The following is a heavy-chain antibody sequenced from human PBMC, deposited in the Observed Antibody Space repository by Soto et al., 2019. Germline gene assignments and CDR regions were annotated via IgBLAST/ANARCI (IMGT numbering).Heavy chain of an antibody. CDR1: GDSISSYY. V-gene: IGHV4-59*01. J-gene: IGHJ6*02. D-gene: IGHD6-13*01. Sequence: SETLSLTCTVSGDSISSYYWSWIRQPPGKGLEWIGYIYYSGSTNYNPSLKSRVTIPVDTSKNQFSLNLSSVTAADTAVYYCASSNRAAAGFYYYGMDVWGRGTTVTVSS. CDR3: ASSNRAAAGFYYYGMDV. CDR2: IYYSGST.